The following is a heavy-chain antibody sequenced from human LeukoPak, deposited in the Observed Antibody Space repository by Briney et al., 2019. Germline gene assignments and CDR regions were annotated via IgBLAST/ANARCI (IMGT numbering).Heavy chain of an antibody. CDR2: INPNSGGT. CDR1: GYTFIGYY. V-gene: IGHV1-2*06. CDR3: ARADCSSTSCLNAFDI. D-gene: IGHD2-2*01. Sequence: GASVKVSCKASGYTFIGYYMHWVRQAPGQGLEWVGRINPNSGGTNHAQKFQGRVTMTRDTSISTAYMELSRLRSDDTAVYYCARADCSSTSCLNAFDIWGQGTMVTVSS. J-gene: IGHJ3*02.